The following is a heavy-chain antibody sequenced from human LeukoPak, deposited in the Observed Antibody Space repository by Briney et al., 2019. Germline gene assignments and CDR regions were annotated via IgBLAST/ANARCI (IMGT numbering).Heavy chain of an antibody. CDR1: GCTFSSYW. V-gene: IGHV3-7*01. CDR3: ARASGGITIFGVVSY. CDR2: IKQDGSEK. J-gene: IGHJ4*02. D-gene: IGHD3-3*01. Sequence: PGGSLRLSCAASGCTFSSYWMSWVRQAPGKGREWVANIKQDGSEKYYVDSVEGRFTISRDNAKNSLYLQMNSLRAEDTAVYYCARASGGITIFGVVSYWGQGTLVTVS.